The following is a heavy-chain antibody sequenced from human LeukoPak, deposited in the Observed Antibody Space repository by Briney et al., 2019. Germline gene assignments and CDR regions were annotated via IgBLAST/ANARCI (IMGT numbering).Heavy chain of an antibody. CDR2: MSSSGSRI. CDR1: GFTFSSYE. D-gene: IGHD6-13*01. CDR3: ARNTLAIAAAAFFDF. Sequence: GGSLRLSCAASGFTFSSYEMNWVRQAPGKGLEWTSYMSSSGSRIYYTASVKGRFTISRDNAKNSLYLQMNSLRVEDTALYYCARNTLAIAAAAFFDFWGQGTLVTVSS. J-gene: IGHJ4*02. V-gene: IGHV3-48*03.